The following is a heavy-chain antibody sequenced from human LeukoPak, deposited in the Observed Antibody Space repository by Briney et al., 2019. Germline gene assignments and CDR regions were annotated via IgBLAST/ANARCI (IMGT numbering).Heavy chain of an antibody. D-gene: IGHD2-15*01. CDR1: GYSISSGYY. V-gene: IGHV4-38-2*02. CDR3: ARDPSRSGGSCYPPLNWFDP. CDR2: IYHSEST. J-gene: IGHJ5*02. Sequence: SETLSLTCAVSGYSISSGYYWGWIRPPPGEGLEWIGSIYHSESTYYNPSLKSRDTISVDTSKNQFSLKLCSVTAADTAVYYCARDPSRSGGSCYPPLNWFDPWGEGTLVTVSS.